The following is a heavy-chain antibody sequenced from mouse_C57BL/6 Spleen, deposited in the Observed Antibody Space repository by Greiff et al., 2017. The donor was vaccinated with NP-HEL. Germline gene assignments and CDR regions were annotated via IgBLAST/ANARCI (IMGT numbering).Heavy chain of an antibody. V-gene: IGHV1-55*01. CDR1: GYTFTSYW. J-gene: IGHJ4*01. CDR2: IYPGSGST. CDR3: ARTGYYYGMNYAMDY. D-gene: IGHD1-1*01. Sequence: VQLQQPGAELVKPGASVKMSCKASGYTFTSYWITWVKQRPGQGLEWIGDIYPGSGSTNYNEKFKSKATLTVDTSSSTAYMQLSSLTSEDSAVYYCARTGYYYGMNYAMDYWGQGTSVTVSS.